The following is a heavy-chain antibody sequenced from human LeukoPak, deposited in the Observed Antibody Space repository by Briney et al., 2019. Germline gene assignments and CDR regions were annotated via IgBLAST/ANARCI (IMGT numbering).Heavy chain of an antibody. CDR1: GGSFSGYY. CDR3: ARVRYSYGLNNWFDP. J-gene: IGHJ5*02. CDR2: INHSGST. V-gene: IGHV4-34*01. D-gene: IGHD5-18*01. Sequence: SETLSLTCAVYGGSFSGYYWSWIRQPPGKGLEWIGEINHSGSTNYNPSLKSRVTISVDTSKNQFSLKLSSVTAADTAVYYCARVRYSYGLNNWFDPWGQGTLVTVSS.